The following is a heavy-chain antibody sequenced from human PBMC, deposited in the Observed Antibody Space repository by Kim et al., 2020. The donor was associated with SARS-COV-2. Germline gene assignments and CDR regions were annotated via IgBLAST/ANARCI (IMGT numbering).Heavy chain of an antibody. V-gene: IGHV3-66*01. CDR2: IYSGGST. Sequence: GGSLRLSCAASGFTVSSNYMSWVRQAPGKGLEWVSVIYSGGSTYYADSVKGRFTISRDNSKNTLYLQMNSLRAEDTAVYYCARDHYYYGMDVWGQGTTVTVSS. J-gene: IGHJ6*02. CDR3: ARDHYYYGMDV. CDR1: GFTVSSNY.